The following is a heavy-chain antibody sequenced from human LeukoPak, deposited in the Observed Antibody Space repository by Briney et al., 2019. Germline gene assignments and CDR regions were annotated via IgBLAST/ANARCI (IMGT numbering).Heavy chain of an antibody. V-gene: IGHV1-69*04. CDR2: IIPILGIA. Sequence: VASVKVSCKASGGTFSSYAISWVRQAPGQGLEWTGRIIPILGIANYAQKFQGRVTITADKSTSTAYMELSSLRSEDTAVYYCALAQEPDPLSLSNWFDPWGQGTLVTVSS. D-gene: IGHD3-3*02. CDR3: ALAQEPDPLSLSNWFDP. J-gene: IGHJ5*02. CDR1: GGTFSSYA.